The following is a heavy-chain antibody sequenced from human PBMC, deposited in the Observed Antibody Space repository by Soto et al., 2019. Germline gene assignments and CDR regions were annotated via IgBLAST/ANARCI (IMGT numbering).Heavy chain of an antibody. J-gene: IGHJ4*02. Sequence: GGSLRLSCAASGLTFSSYAMTWVRQSPGKGLEWVSTISDSGGSTDYADSVKGRFTISRDNSKNTLYLQMNSLRAEDTAVYYCAKDRSSPKFDYGDAFDYWGQGTLVTVSS. CDR2: ISDSGGST. V-gene: IGHV3-23*01. CDR1: GLTFSSYA. CDR3: AKDRSSPKFDYGDAFDY. D-gene: IGHD4-17*01.